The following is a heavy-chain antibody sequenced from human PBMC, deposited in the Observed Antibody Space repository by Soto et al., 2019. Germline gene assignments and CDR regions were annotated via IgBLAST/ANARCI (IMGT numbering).Heavy chain of an antibody. D-gene: IGHD5-12*01. V-gene: IGHV1-18*01. CDR2: ISAYNGNT. CDR1: GYTFTSYG. Sequence: QVQLVQSGAEVKKPGASVKVSCKASGYTFTSYGISWVRQAPGQGLEWMGWISAYNGNTNYAQKLQGRVTMTTDTSTSTAYMELRSLRSDDTAVYYCARDLDGDGYNVYYYYYGMDVWGQGTTVTVSS. CDR3: ARDLDGDGYNVYYYYYGMDV. J-gene: IGHJ6*02.